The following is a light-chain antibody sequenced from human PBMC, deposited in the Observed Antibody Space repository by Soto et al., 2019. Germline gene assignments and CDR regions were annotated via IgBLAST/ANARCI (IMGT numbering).Light chain of an antibody. J-gene: IGLJ3*02. CDR2: EVS. Sequence: QSVLTQPASVSGSPGQSITISCTGTSSDVGGYNYVSWYQQHPGKAPKLMIYEVSNRPSGVSNRFSGSKSGNTASLTISGLQAEDEADYYCSSYTSSSTWVSGGGTQLTVL. CDR1: SSDVGGYNY. V-gene: IGLV2-14*01. CDR3: SSYTSSSTWV.